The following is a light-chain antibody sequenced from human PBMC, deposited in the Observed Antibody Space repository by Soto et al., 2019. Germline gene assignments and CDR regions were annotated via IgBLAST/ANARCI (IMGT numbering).Light chain of an antibody. Sequence: QSVLTRAPSVSGAPGQRVSISCTGSSSNIGAGYDVHWYQQLPGTAPKLLIYGNSNRPSGVPDRFSGSKSGTSASLAITGLQAEDEADYYCQSYDSSRGVFGTGTKVTVL. CDR1: SSNIGAGYD. CDR3: QSYDSSRGV. J-gene: IGLJ1*01. CDR2: GNS. V-gene: IGLV1-40*01.